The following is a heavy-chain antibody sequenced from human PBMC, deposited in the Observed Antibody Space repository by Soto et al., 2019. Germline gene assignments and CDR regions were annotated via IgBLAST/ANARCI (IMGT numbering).Heavy chain of an antibody. CDR3: ARGNSGYDWYYYYYMDV. J-gene: IGHJ6*03. CDR2: IGTAGDT. Sequence: GSLRLSCAASGFTFSSYDMHWVRQATGKGLEWVSAIGTAGDTYYPGSVKGRFTISRENAKNSLCLQMNSLRAGDTAVYYCARGNSGYDWYYYYYMDVWGKGTTVTVSS. D-gene: IGHD5-12*01. V-gene: IGHV3-13*01. CDR1: GFTFSSYD.